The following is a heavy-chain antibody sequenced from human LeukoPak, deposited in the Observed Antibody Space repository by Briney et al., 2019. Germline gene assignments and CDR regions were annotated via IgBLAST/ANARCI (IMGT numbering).Heavy chain of an antibody. J-gene: IGHJ4*02. Sequence: GGSLRLSCTASGFTFSDHYMSWVRQAPGKGLEWVSSISSDGDYRYYADSLRGRFTISRDNAENSLFLQMNSLRTGDTAVYYCAREISSGWYLVDYWGQGALVTVSS. CDR1: GFTFSDHY. CDR2: ISSDGDYR. V-gene: IGHV3-11*06. D-gene: IGHD6-19*01. CDR3: AREISSGWYLVDY.